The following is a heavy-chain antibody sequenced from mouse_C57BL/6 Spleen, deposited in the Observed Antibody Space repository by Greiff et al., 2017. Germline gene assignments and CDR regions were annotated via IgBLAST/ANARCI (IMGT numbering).Heavy chain of an antibody. J-gene: IGHJ1*03. D-gene: IGHD1-1*01. Sequence: EVMLVESGPVLVKPGASVKMSCKASGYTFTDYYMNWVKQSHGKSLEWIGVINPYNGGTSYNQKFKGKATLTVDKSSSTAYMELNSLTSEDSAVYYCARPYYYGSSGYFDVWGTGTTVTVSS. CDR1: GYTFTDYY. CDR2: INPYNGGT. CDR3: ARPYYYGSSGYFDV. V-gene: IGHV1-19*01.